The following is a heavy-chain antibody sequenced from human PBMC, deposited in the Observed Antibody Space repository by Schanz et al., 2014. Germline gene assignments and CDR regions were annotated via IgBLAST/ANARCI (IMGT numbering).Heavy chain of an antibody. Sequence: VQVVQSGGGLVQPGGSLRLSCAASGFSFGTYAMSWVRQAPGKGLLWVSSISRTGGDDTYYADSVKGRFTISRDNSKNTLFLQMNSLRVEDSAIYYCAKDISDTSGKDDYWGQGTLVTVSS. CDR1: GFSFGTYA. V-gene: IGHV3-23*04. CDR3: AKDISDTSGKDDY. J-gene: IGHJ4*02. D-gene: IGHD3-22*01. CDR2: ISRTGGDDT.